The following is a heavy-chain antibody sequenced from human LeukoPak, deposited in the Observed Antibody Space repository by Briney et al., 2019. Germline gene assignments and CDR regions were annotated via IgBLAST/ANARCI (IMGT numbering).Heavy chain of an antibody. Sequence: VASVKVSCKASGYTFTSYGISWVRQAPGQGLEWMGWISAYNGNTNYAQKLQGRVTMTADTSTSTAYMELRSLRSDDTAVYYCARAFYSMVRGAISGEESDYWGQGTLVTVSS. D-gene: IGHD3-10*01. J-gene: IGHJ4*02. V-gene: IGHV1-18*01. CDR2: ISAYNGNT. CDR3: ARAFYSMVRGAISGEESDY. CDR1: GYTFTSYG.